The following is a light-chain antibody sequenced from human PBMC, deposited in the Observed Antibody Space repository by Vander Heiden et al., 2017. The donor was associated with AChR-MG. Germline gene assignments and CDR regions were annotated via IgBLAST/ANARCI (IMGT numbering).Light chain of an antibody. J-gene: IGLJ3*02. Sequence: QSVLTQAPSASGAPGQRGTDACTGSSSNIGAGYDVHGDQHLPGAAPKRLIYANRNRPSGVPDRFSGPKFGTSASLAITGLRAEDEADYYCQSYDRSLTDWVFGGGTKVTVL. V-gene: IGLV1-40*01. CDR1: SSNIGAGYD. CDR2: ANR. CDR3: QSYDRSLTDWV.